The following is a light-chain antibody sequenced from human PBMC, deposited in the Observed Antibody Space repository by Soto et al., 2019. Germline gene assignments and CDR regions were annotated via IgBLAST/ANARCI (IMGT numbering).Light chain of an antibody. J-gene: IGLJ1*01. Sequence: QSALAQPPSVSGTPGQTVTISCSGSTSNIGSNPVNWYLQLPGTAPRLLISTNNQRPSGVPDRFSGSRSGTSASLAISGLQSEDEADYYCAAWDDRLNGPSYVFGTGTKVTVL. V-gene: IGLV1-44*01. CDR3: AAWDDRLNGPSYV. CDR1: TSNIGSNP. CDR2: TNN.